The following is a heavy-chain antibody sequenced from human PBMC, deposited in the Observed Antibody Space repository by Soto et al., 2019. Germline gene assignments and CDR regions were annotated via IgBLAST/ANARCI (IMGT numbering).Heavy chain of an antibody. D-gene: IGHD1-1*01. Sequence: QLLESGGGLAQPGGSLTLSCAASGFTFSSSDMNWVRQAPGKGLEWVSIISETGGRTYYADSVKGRFTISRDNARSELYLQMNSLRADDTAVYYCAKSLNINWKNWFDLWGQGTLVTVSS. V-gene: IGHV3-23*01. CDR2: ISETGGRT. CDR1: GFTFSSSD. CDR3: AKSLNINWKNWFDL. J-gene: IGHJ5*02.